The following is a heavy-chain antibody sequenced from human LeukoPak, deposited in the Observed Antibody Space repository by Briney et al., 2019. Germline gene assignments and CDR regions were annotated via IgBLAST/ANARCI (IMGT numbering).Heavy chain of an antibody. CDR3: ARGRRIAARTFDY. Sequence: SETLSLTCAVYGGSFSGYYWSWIRQPPGKGLEWIGEINHSGSTNYNPSLKSRVTISVDTSKNQFSLKLSSVTAAVTAVYYCARGRRIAARTFDYWGQGTLVTVSS. D-gene: IGHD6-6*01. J-gene: IGHJ4*02. V-gene: IGHV4-34*01. CDR1: GGSFSGYY. CDR2: INHSGST.